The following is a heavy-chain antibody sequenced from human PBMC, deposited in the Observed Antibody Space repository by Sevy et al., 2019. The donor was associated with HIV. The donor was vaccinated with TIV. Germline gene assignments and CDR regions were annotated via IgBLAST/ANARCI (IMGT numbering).Heavy chain of an antibody. CDR2: INPNSDGT. D-gene: IGHD6-13*01. Sequence: ASVNVSCKASGYTFTGYYMHWVRQAPGQGLEWMGRINPNSDGTNYAQKFQGRVTMTRDTSISTAYMELSRLRSDDTAVYYCARVLGIAAAGYAFDIWGQGTMVTVSS. J-gene: IGHJ3*02. CDR1: GYTFTGYY. V-gene: IGHV1-2*06. CDR3: ARVLGIAAAGYAFDI.